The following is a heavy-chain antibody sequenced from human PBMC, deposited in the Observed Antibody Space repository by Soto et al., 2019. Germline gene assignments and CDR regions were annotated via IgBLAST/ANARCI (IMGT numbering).Heavy chain of an antibody. D-gene: IGHD5-18*01. CDR2: ISYDGSNK. Sequence: GGSLRLSCAASGFTFSSYGMHWVRQAPGKGLEWVAVISYDGSNKYYADSVKGRFTISRDNSKNTLYLQMNSLRSEDTAVYYCARGLFGYRYGPNPYDGMDVWGQGTTVTVSS. CDR1: GFTFSSYG. J-gene: IGHJ6*02. V-gene: IGHV3-30*03. CDR3: ARGLFGYRYGPNPYDGMDV.